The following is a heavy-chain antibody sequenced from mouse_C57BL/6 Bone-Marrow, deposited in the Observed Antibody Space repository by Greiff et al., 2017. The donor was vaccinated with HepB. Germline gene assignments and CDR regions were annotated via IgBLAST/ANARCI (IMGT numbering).Heavy chain of an antibody. D-gene: IGHD1-1*01. CDR1: GFSLTSYG. Sequence: VKLMESGPGLVQPSQSLSITCTVSGFSLTSYGVHWVRQSPGKGLEWLGVIWSGGSTDYNAAFISRLSISKDNSKSQVFFKMNSLQADDTAIYYCAISTTVVATDWYFDVWGTGTTVTVSS. CDR2: IWSGGST. CDR3: AISTTVVATDWYFDV. J-gene: IGHJ1*03. V-gene: IGHV2-2*01.